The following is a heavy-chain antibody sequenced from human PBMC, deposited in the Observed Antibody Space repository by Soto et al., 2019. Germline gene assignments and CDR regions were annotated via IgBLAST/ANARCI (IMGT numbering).Heavy chain of an antibody. CDR1: GGSISSSSYY. V-gene: IGHV4-39*01. J-gene: IGHJ5*02. CDR3: ARHSNHNSGRRIHWFDP. D-gene: IGHD5-12*01. CDR2: IYYSGST. Sequence: SETLSLTCTVSGGSISSSSYYWGWIRQPPGKGLEWIGSIYYSGSTYYNPSLKSRVTISVDTSKNQFSLKLSSVTAADTAVYYCARHSNHNSGRRIHWFDPWGQGTLVTISS.